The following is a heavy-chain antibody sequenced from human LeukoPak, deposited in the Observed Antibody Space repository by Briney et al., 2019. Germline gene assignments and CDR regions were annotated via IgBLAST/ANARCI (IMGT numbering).Heavy chain of an antibody. J-gene: IGHJ4*02. D-gene: IGHD6-13*01. CDR1: GDSVSGNSAA. Sequence: SQTLSLTCAISGDSVSGNSAAWNWIRQSPSRGLEWLGRTYYRSKWYNDYAESVKSRIIINSDTSKNHFSLHLNSVTPEDTAVYYCARLTADGRLYFVDWGPGTLVTVSS. V-gene: IGHV6-1*01. CDR3: ARLTADGRLYFVD. CDR2: TYYRSKWYN.